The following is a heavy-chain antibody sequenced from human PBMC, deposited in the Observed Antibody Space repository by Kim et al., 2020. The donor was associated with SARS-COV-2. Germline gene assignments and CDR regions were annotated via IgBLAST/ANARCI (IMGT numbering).Heavy chain of an antibody. J-gene: IGHJ4*02. CDR2: INDYGERK. D-gene: IGHD2-15*01. V-gene: IGHV3-64D*09. CDR3: VKDRRGTYSFDF. CDR1: GFTFSDYA. Sequence: GGSLRLSCSASGFTFSDYAMHWVRQAPGKGLEYVSGINDYGERKHYADSVRGRFTISRDTLKNALYLQMTRLRPDDTAVYHCVKDRRGTYSFDFWGQG.